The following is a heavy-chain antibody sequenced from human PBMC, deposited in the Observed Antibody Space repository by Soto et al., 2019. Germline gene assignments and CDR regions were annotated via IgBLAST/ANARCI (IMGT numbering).Heavy chain of an antibody. D-gene: IGHD3-22*01. CDR2: ISGSGGTT. V-gene: IGHV3-23*01. CDR3: AKSTKVISTSFDY. J-gene: IGHJ4*02. Sequence: GGSMILSCLASGFTFSIYSLNWGRQAPGRGLEWVSAISGSGGTTYYADSVKGRFTISRDNSKNTLFLQMNSLRAEDAAIYYCAKSTKVISTSFDYWGQGSLVTVSS. CDR1: GFTFSIYS.